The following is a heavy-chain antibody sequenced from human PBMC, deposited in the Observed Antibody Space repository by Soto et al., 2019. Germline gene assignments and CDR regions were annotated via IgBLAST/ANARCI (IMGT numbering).Heavy chain of an antibody. CDR2: IYPGDSDT. CDR3: ARQSHLYYFYGMDV. V-gene: IGHV5-51*01. CDR1: GYSFTNYW. J-gene: IGHJ6*02. Sequence: GESLKISCKGSGYSFTNYWIGWVRQMPGKGLEWMGIIYPGDSDTRYSPSSQGQVTISADKSISTAYLQGSSLRASDTAIYYCARQSHLYYFYGMDVWGQGTTVTVSS.